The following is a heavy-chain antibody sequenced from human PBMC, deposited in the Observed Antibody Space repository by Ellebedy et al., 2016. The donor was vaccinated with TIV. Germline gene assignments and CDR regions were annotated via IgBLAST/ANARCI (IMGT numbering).Heavy chain of an antibody. Sequence: GGSLRLSCEGSGFTFTDYEFNWVRQAPGRGLEWLSYISSSGSTTFYADSVKGRFTISRDNAKNSLYLQMDSLRAEDTAVYYCVRDHDTATFDYWGQGTLVTVSS. CDR1: GFTFTDYE. CDR2: ISSSGSTT. D-gene: IGHD5-18*01. CDR3: VRDHDTATFDY. J-gene: IGHJ4*02. V-gene: IGHV3-48*03.